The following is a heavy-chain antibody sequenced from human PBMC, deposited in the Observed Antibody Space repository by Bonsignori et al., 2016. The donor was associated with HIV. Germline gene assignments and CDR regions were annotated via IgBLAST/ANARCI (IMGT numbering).Heavy chain of an antibody. V-gene: IGHV3-48*03. CDR3: ARDRGTDGHYYYYMDV. D-gene: IGHD1-14*01. CDR1: GFTISTYE. Sequence: GGSRRDSPVLASGFTISTYEMSWVRLAPGKGLEWVSYISSRGDVFYADSVKGRFTISRDNARNSLYLQMNSLKVEDTAIYYCARDRGTDGHYYYYMDVWGKGTTVTVSS. CDR2: ISSRGDV. J-gene: IGHJ6*03.